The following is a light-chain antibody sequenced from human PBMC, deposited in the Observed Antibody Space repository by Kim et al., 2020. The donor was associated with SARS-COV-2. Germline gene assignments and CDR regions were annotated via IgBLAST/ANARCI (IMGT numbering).Light chain of an antibody. CDR2: DAS. V-gene: IGKV1-5*01. J-gene: IGKJ2*01. Sequence: DIQMTQSPSTLSASVGDRVTITCRASQTISSWLAWYQQKPGKAPKLLIYDASSLEGGVPSRFSGSGSGTEFTLTISSLQPDDFATYFCQQYDSYSFGQGTKLEI. CDR3: QQYDSYS. CDR1: QTISSW.